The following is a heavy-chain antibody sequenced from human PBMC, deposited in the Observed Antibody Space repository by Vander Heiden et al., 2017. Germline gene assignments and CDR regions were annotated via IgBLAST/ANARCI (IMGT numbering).Heavy chain of an antibody. D-gene: IGHD3-10*01. CDR1: GYSFGSYW. CDR2: IYPGDSDV. CDR3: ARQEIQLSFTMGRGGWFDP. Sequence: EVQLVQSGAEVTQPGESLKIACKGSGYSFGSYWIGWVRQMPGKGLEWMGVIYPGDSDVRYSPSFEGQVTISADKSINTAYLQWNSLKASDTAIYYCARQEIQLSFTMGRGGWFDPWGQGTLVTVSS. V-gene: IGHV5-51*01. J-gene: IGHJ5*02.